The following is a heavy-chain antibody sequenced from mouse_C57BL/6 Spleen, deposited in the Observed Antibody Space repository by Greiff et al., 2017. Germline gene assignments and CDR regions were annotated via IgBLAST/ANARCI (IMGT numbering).Heavy chain of an antibody. V-gene: IGHV1-64*01. CDR1: GYTFTSYW. J-gene: IGHJ4*01. Sequence: QVQLQQPGAELVKPGASVKLSCKASGYTFTSYWMHWVKQRPGQGLEWIGMIHPNSGSTNYNEKFKSKATLTVDKSSSTASMQLSSLTSEDSAVYYCARQETSYAMDYWGQGTSVTVSS. CDR2: IHPNSGST. CDR3: ARQETSYAMDY.